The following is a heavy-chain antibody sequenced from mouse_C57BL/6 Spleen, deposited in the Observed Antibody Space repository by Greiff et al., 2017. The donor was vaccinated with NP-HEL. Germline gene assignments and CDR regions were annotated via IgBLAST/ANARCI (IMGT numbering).Heavy chain of an antibody. CDR3: ARESFFYYDYDDAMDY. CDR2: IYPGDGDT. D-gene: IGHD2-4*01. Sequence: QVQLKQSGPELVKPGASVKISCKASGYAFSSSWMNWVKQRPGKGLEWIGRIYPGDGDTNYNGKFKGKATLTADKSSSTAYMQLSSLTSEDSAVYFCARESFFYYDYDDAMDYWGQGTSVTVSS. V-gene: IGHV1-82*01. CDR1: GYAFSSSW. J-gene: IGHJ4*01.